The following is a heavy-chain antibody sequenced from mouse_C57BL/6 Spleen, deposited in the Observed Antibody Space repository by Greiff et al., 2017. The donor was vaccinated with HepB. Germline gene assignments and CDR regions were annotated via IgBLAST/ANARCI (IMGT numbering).Heavy chain of an antibody. J-gene: IGHJ3*01. D-gene: IGHD1-1*01. V-gene: IGHV1-80*01. Sequence: VQLQQSGAELVKPGASVKISCKASGYAFSSYWMNWVKQRPGKGLEWIGQIYPGDGDTNYNGKFKGKATLTADKSSSTADMQLSSLTSEDSAVYFCARSVYYGSNWFAYWGQGTLVTVSA. CDR1: GYAFSSYW. CDR3: ARSVYYGSNWFAY. CDR2: IYPGDGDT.